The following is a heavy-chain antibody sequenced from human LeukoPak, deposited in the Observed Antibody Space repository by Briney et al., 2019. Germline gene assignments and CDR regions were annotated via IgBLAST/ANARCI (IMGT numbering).Heavy chain of an antibody. CDR1: GGSISSSSYY. CDR3: ADYRSGSYADFAFDI. J-gene: IGHJ3*02. Sequence: KPSETLSHTCTVSGGSISSSSYYWGWIRQPPGKGLEWIGSIYYSGSTYYNPSLKSRVTISVDTSKNQFSLKLSSVTAADTAVYYCADYRSGSYADFAFDIWGQGTMVTVSS. D-gene: IGHD1-26*01. CDR2: IYYSGST. V-gene: IGHV4-39*01.